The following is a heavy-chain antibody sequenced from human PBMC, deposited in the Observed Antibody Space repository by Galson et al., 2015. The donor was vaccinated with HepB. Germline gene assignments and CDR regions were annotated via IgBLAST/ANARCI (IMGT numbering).Heavy chain of an antibody. Sequence: TLSLTCTVSGDSISSGTYYWSWIRQHPGEGLEWIGYIYYSGSTYYNPSLKSRITISIDTFKNQFSLNLNSVTAADTAIYYCARRAYAHGYFDYWGQGTLITVSS. J-gene: IGHJ4*02. V-gene: IGHV4-31*03. CDR3: ARRAYAHGYFDY. D-gene: IGHD2-21*01. CDR1: GDSISSGTYY. CDR2: IYYSGST.